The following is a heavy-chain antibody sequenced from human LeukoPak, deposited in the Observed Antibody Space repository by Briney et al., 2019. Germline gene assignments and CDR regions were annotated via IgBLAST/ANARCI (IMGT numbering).Heavy chain of an antibody. Sequence: RGESLKISCKGSGYSFPNYWIGWVRQMPGKGLEWMGIIYAGDSDTRYSPSFQGQVTISADKSTSTAYLQWSSLKASDTAMYYCARRSYSGGSCSTGEFDSWGQGTLVTVSS. V-gene: IGHV5-51*01. J-gene: IGHJ4*02. CDR2: IYAGDSDT. CDR1: GYSFPNYW. CDR3: ARRSYSGGSCSTGEFDS. D-gene: IGHD2-15*01.